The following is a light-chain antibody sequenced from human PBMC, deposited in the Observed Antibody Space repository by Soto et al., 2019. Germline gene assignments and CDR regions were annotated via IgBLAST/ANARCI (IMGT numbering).Light chain of an antibody. V-gene: IGLV2-14*01. CDR1: RRDVGGYNY. CDR2: EVT. J-gene: IGLJ1*01. CDR3: CSYAGSSTYV. Sequence: QSALTQPASVSGSPGQSITISCTGTRRDVGGYNYVSWYQQYPGKSPKLLIYEVTHRPSGVSNRFSGSKSGNTASLTISGLQAEDEADYYCCSYAGSSTYVFGTGTKLTVL.